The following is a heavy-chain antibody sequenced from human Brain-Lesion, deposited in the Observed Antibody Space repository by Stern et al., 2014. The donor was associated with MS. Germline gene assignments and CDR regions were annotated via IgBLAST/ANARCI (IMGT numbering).Heavy chain of an antibody. D-gene: IGHD1-26*01. J-gene: IGHJ4*02. CDR3: ARHDSVPRPSQLYSARDRGPGYFDY. V-gene: IGHV4-39*01. CDR2: TYYSGFT. CDR1: GGSISSSTYY. Sequence: VQLLESGPGLVKPSETLSLTCTVSGGSISSSTYYWAWIRQPPGKGLEGIGNTYYSGFTYHNPSLKSRVTISVDMSKNQFSLKLSSVTAADTAIYYCARHDSVPRPSQLYSARDRGPGYFDYWGQGTLVTVSS.